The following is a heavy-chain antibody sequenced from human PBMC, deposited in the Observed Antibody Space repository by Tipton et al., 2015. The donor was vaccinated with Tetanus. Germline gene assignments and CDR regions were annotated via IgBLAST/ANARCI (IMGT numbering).Heavy chain of an antibody. V-gene: IGHV4-59*05. D-gene: IGHD2-2*01. CDR2: LDYSGNT. J-gene: IGHJ4*02. Sequence: TLSLTCTVSGDSISGDYWSWIRQPPGKGLEWIGSLDYSGNTYYNSSLMSRVTISVDTSKNQFSLRLNSVTAVDTAVYYCAKSDRVTRTSWYFHDWGQGTLVTVSS. CDR3: AKSDRVTRTSWYFHD. CDR1: GDSISGDY.